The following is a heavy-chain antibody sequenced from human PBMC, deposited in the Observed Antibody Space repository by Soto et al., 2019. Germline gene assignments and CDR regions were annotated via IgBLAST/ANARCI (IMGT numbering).Heavy chain of an antibody. V-gene: IGHV1-69*01. CDR2: IIPIFGTE. CDR3: STSVYCSTTRCYYYYGLDV. Sequence: QVQLVQSGAEVKKPGSSVKVSCKVSGGTLSSHSINWVRQAPGQGPEWMGGIIPIFGTENYAQKFQGRVTITADESTSTAYMELSSLTSQDTAVYYCSTSVYCSTTRCYYYYGLDVWGQGTTVIVSS. D-gene: IGHD2-2*01. J-gene: IGHJ6*02. CDR1: GGTLSSHS.